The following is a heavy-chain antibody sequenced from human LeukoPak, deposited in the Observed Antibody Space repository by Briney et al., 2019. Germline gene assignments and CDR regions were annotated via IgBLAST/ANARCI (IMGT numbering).Heavy chain of an antibody. Sequence: NPSETLSLTCTVSGGSISSGGYYWSWIRQHPGKGLEWIGYIYYSGSTYYNPSLKSRVTISVDTSKNQFSLKLSSVTAADTAVYYCARGDIVLMVYAPSAGFNYWGQGTLVTVSS. J-gene: IGHJ4*02. V-gene: IGHV4-31*03. CDR1: GGSISSGGYY. CDR3: ARGDIVLMVYAPSAGFNY. CDR2: IYYSGST. D-gene: IGHD2-8*01.